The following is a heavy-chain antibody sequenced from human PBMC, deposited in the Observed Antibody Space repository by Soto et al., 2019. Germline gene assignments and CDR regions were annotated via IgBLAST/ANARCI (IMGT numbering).Heavy chain of an antibody. CDR2: ISSSSSYI. J-gene: IGHJ4*02. V-gene: IGHV3-21*01. Sequence: GGSLRLSCAASGFTFSSYSMNWVRQAPGKGLEWVSSISSSSSYIYYADSVKGRFTISRDNAKNSLYLQMNSLRAEDTAVYYCARGLSGGDYYDSSGDYWGQGTLVTVSS. CDR3: ARGLSGGDYYDSSGDY. D-gene: IGHD3-22*01. CDR1: GFTFSSYS.